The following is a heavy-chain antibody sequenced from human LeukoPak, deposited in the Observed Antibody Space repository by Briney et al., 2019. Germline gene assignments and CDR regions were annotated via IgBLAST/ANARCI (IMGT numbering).Heavy chain of an antibody. D-gene: IGHD1-26*01. CDR2: INHSGST. CDR3: ATAPARVRVGATDY. Sequence: PSETLSPTCAVYGGSFSGYYWSWIRQPPGKGLEWIGEINHSGSTNYNPSLKSRVTISVDTSKNQFSLKLSSVTAADTAVYYCATAPARVRVGATDYWGQGTLVTVSS. CDR1: GGSFSGYY. V-gene: IGHV4-34*01. J-gene: IGHJ4*02.